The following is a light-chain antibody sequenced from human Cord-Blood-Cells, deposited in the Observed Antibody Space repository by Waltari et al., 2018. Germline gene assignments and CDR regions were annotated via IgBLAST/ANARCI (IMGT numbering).Light chain of an antibody. CDR1: QSISSW. CDR3: QQYNSYWT. CDR2: DAS. V-gene: IGKV1-5*01. Sequence: DIQMTQSPSTLSASVGDRVTITCRASQSISSWLAWYQQKPGKAPKLLIYDASSLESGVQSRFSGSGSGREFTLTISSLQPDDFATYYCQQYNSYWTFGQGTKLEIK. J-gene: IGKJ2*01.